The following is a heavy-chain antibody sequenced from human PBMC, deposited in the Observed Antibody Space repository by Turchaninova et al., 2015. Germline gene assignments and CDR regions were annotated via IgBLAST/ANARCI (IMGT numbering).Heavy chain of an antibody. J-gene: IGHJ4*02. D-gene: IGHD6-19*01. Sequence: QVTLTESGPALVKPTQTLTLTCTFSWFSLSTSGMRVSWIRHPPGQALEWLARIDWDDDKFYRTSLRTRLTIFEETSKNQVFLTMTNMDPVDTATYYCARIGFSRGWYVDSWGQGTLVTVSS. CDR2: IDWDDDK. V-gene: IGHV2-70*04. CDR3: ARIGFSRGWYVDS. CDR1: WFSLSTSGMR.